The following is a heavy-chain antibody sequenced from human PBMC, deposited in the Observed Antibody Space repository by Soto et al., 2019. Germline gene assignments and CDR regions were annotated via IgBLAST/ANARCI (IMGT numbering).Heavy chain of an antibody. CDR2: IRYDGSNK. Sequence: PGWSLRLSFAASGFTFSSYGMHWVRQAPGKGLEWVAVIRYDGSNKYYADSVKGRFTISRDNSKNTLYLQMNSLRAEDTAVYYCARDRIVVVPAATKYYYYYYGMDVWGQGTTVTVSS. CDR3: ARDRIVVVPAATKYYYYYYGMDV. CDR1: GFTFSSYG. J-gene: IGHJ6*02. D-gene: IGHD2-2*01. V-gene: IGHV3-33*01.